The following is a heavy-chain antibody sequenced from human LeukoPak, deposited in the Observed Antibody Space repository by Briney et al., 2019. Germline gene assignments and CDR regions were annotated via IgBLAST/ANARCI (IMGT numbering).Heavy chain of an antibody. J-gene: IGHJ4*01. CDR1: GFTFDDYA. V-gene: IGHV3-43D*03. CDR3: AKDGSSSSFFDY. CDR2: ISWDGGST. D-gene: IGHD6-6*01. Sequence: GGSLRLSCAASGFTFDDYAMHWVRQAPGKGLEWVSIISWDGGSTYYADSVKGRFTISRDNAKNSLYLQMNSLRVEDTALYYCAKDGSSSSFFDYWGQGTLVTVSS.